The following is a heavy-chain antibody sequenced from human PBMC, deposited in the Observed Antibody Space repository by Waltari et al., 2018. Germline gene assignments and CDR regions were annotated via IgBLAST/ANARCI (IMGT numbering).Heavy chain of an antibody. Sequence: QVQLVQSGAEVKKPGASVKVSCKASGYTFTSYGISWVLQAPGQGLEWMGWISAYNGNTNYAQKLQGRVTMTTDTSTSTAYMELRSLRSDDTAVYYCARPTRSGWYWGDYYYYMDVWGKGTTVTVSS. CDR2: ISAYNGNT. J-gene: IGHJ6*03. D-gene: IGHD6-19*01. CDR1: GYTFTSYG. CDR3: ARPTRSGWYWGDYYYYMDV. V-gene: IGHV1-18*01.